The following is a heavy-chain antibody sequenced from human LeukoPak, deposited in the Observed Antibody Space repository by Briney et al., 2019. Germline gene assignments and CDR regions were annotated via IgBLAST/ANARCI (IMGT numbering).Heavy chain of an antibody. J-gene: IGHJ4*02. CDR2: IIPIFGTA. D-gene: IGHD6-19*01. Sequence: ASVKVSCKASGGTFSSYAISWVRQAPGQGLEWMGGIIPIFGTANYAQKFQGRVTITTDESTSTAYMELSSLRSEDTAVYYCARDSASIAVAGTFDYWGQGTLVTVSS. CDR3: ARDSASIAVAGTFDY. CDR1: GGTFSSYA. V-gene: IGHV1-69*05.